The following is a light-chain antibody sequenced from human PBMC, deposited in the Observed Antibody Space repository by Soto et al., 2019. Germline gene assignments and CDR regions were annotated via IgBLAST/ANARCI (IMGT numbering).Light chain of an antibody. CDR2: WAS. V-gene: IGKV4-1*01. J-gene: IGKJ4*01. Sequence: DIVMTQSPDSLAVSLGERATINCKSSQGVLYSSDNKNYLAWYQQKPGQPPKLLIYWASTRDSGVPDRVSGSGSGADFTLTISSLQDVDVAFYYCQQYHTTLTFGGGTRVEIK. CDR1: QGVLYSSDNKNY. CDR3: QQYHTTLT.